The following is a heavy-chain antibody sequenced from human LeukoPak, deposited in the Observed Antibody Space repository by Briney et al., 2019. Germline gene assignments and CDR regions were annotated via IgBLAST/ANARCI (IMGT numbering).Heavy chain of an antibody. J-gene: IGHJ4*02. Sequence: SETLSLTCAVSGVSFSAYYWSWVRQPPGKGLEWIGEINHSGITNYNPSLTSRFTISVDTSKNKLSLKLISVAGAETGGYYCAREPGYSSSWYYFDYWGQGTLVTVSS. CDR2: INHSGIT. V-gene: IGHV4-34*01. D-gene: IGHD6-13*01. CDR3: AREPGYSSSWYYFDY. CDR1: GVSFSAYY.